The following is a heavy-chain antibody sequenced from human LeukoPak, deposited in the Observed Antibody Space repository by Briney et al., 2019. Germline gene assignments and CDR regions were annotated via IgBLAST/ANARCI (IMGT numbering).Heavy chain of an antibody. CDR3: AKDEYDFWSGYSLGGYYMDV. V-gene: IGHV3-30*02. CDR1: GFPFSSYW. Sequence: SGGSLRLSCAGSGFPFSSYWMTWVRQAPGKGLEWVAVIRYDGSNKYYADSVKGRFTISRDNSKNTLYLQMNSLRAEDTAVYYCAKDEYDFWSGYSLGGYYMDVWGKGTTVAVSS. J-gene: IGHJ6*03. D-gene: IGHD3-3*01. CDR2: IRYDGSNK.